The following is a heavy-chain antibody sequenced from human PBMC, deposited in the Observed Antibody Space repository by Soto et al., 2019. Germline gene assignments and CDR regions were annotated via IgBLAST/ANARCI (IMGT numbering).Heavy chain of an antibody. CDR3: ARGSRAAPKSFDY. CDR2: INPNSGGT. D-gene: IGHD6-13*01. V-gene: IGHV1-2*02. Sequence: AASVKVSCKASGYTFTGYYMHWVRQAPGQGLEWMGWINPNSGGTNYAQKFQGRVTMTRDTSISTAYMELSRLRSDDTAVYYCARGSRAAPKSFDYWGQGTLVTVSS. J-gene: IGHJ4*02. CDR1: GYTFTGYY.